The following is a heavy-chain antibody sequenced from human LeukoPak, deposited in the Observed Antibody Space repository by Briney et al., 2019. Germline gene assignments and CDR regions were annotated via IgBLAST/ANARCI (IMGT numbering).Heavy chain of an antibody. V-gene: IGHV3-7*01. J-gene: IGHJ4*02. CDR3: ARGWDAGSSL. D-gene: IGHD3-10*01. CDR1: GFNISDFW. Sequence: GGSLRLSCAASGFNISDFWMTWVRQAPGKGLEWVANIKHDASEKHYVDSVKGRFTISRDNTKNSVYLQMDSLRVDDTAVYYCARGWDAGSSLWGQGTLVSVSS. CDR2: IKHDASEK.